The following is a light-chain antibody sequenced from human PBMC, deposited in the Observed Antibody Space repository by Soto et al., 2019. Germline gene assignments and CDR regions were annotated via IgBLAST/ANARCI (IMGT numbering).Light chain of an antibody. Sequence: SYELTQPRSLSVAPGKTARITCGGDNIGNKIVQWYQQKSGQAPVLVIYYDDDRPSGIPERFDGSNSGNTATLTISRVEGEDEADYYCQVWDSSSDHVVFGGGTKVTVL. J-gene: IGLJ2*01. V-gene: IGLV3-21*01. CDR2: YDD. CDR1: NIGNKI. CDR3: QVWDSSSDHVV.